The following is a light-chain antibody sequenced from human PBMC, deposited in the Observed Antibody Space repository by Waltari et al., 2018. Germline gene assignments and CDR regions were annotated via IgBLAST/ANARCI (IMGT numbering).Light chain of an antibody. Sequence: ETLLTQSPATLSVSPGNRATLSCRASQRVGSNLAWYQQRPGQPPRLLIYGASTRAIGVPDRFSGSGSGTQLTLTISSLQSEDCGIYYCQQYNDWPHTFGPGTKVDIK. J-gene: IGKJ3*01. CDR2: GAS. CDR1: QRVGSN. CDR3: QQYNDWPHT. V-gene: IGKV3-15*01.